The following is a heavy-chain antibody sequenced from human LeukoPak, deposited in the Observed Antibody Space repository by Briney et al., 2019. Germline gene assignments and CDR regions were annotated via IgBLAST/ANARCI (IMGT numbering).Heavy chain of an antibody. CDR3: VRKNDFEI. D-gene: IGHD2/OR15-2a*01. V-gene: IGHV4-59*01. CDR2: IYYSGST. J-gene: IGHJ3*02. CDR1: GGSISSDH. Sequence: SETLSLTCTVSGGSISSDHWNWIRQPPGKGLEWIGCIYYSGSTYYNPSLKSRVTISVDMSKSQFSLRLTSVTAADTAVYYCVRKNDFEIWGQGTLVTVSS.